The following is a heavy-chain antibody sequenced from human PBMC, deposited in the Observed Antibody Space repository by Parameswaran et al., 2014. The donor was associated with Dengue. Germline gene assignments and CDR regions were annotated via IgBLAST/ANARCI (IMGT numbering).Heavy chain of an antibody. J-gene: IGHJ4*02. D-gene: IGHD3-22*01. Sequence: VRQMPGKGLEWMGRIDPSDSYTNYSPSFQGHVTISADKSISTAYLQWSSLKASDTAMYYYAIGAMMGDSFDYWGQGTLVTVSS. V-gene: IGHV5-10-1*01. CDR2: IDPSDSYT. CDR3: AIGAMMGDSFDY.